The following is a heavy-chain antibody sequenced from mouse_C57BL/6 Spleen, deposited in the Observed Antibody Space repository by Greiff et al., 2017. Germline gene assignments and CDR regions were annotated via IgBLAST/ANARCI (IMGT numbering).Heavy chain of an antibody. CDR3: ARKGGYGVDYFDY. CDR2: IHPNSGST. J-gene: IGHJ2*01. CDR1: GYTFTSYW. D-gene: IGHD2-2*01. V-gene: IGHV1-64*01. Sequence: QVQLQQPGAELVKPGASVKLSCKASGYTFTSYWMHWVKQRPGQGLEWIGMIHPNSGSTNYNEKFKSKATLTVDKSSSTAYMQLSSLTSEDSAVYYGARKGGYGVDYFDYWGQGTTLTVSS.